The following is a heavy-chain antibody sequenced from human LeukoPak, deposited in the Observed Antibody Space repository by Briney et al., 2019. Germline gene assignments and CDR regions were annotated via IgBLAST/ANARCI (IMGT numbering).Heavy chain of an antibody. CDR3: ADSYGYGWFDP. J-gene: IGHJ5*02. CDR1: GYTFTNYD. Sequence: GASVKVSCKTSGYTFTNYDINWVRQATGQGLEWMGWMNPNSGNTGYAQKFQGRVTMTRNTSISTAYMELSSLRSEDTAVYYCADSYGYGWFDPWGQGTLVTVSS. D-gene: IGHD5-18*01. CDR2: MNPNSGNT. V-gene: IGHV1-8*01.